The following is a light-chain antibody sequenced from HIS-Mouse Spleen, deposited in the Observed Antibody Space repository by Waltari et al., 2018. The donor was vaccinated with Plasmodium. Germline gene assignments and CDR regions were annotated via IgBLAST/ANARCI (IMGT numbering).Light chain of an antibody. CDR3: QQYNSYSWT. Sequence: DIQMTQSPSTLSASVGYRVTITCRASQSISSRLAWYQQKPGEAPKLLIYKASSLESGVPSRFSGSGSGTEFTLTISSLQPDDFATYYCQQYNSYSWTFGQGTKVEIK. CDR2: KAS. V-gene: IGKV1-5*03. J-gene: IGKJ1*01. CDR1: QSISSR.